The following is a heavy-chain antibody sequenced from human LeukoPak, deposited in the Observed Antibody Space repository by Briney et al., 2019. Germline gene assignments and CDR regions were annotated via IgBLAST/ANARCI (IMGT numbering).Heavy chain of an antibody. V-gene: IGHV3-21*01. CDR3: ARDREVFGDFDY. CDR2: ISSSSSYI. CDR1: GFTFSSYS. J-gene: IGHJ4*02. Sequence: PGGSLRLSCAASGFTFSSYSMNWVRQAPGKGLEWVSSISSSSSYIYYADSVKGRFTISIDNAKNSLYLQMNSLRAEDTAVYYCARDREVFGDFDYWGQGTLVTVSS. D-gene: IGHD3-3*01.